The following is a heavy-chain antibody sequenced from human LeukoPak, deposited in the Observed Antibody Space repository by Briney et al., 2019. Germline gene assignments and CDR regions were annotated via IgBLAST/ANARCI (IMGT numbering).Heavy chain of an antibody. D-gene: IGHD4-17*01. CDR1: GYNFTNKW. CDR2: IYPGDSDT. J-gene: IGHJ4*02. Sequence: GESLKISCKCSGYNFTNKWIGWVRQMPGKGLEWMGIIYPGDSDTRYSPSSQGQVTFSADKSITTAYLQWSSLKASDTAMYYCARLSTVTTSLGYWGQGTLVTVSS. V-gene: IGHV5-51*01. CDR3: ARLSTVTTSLGY.